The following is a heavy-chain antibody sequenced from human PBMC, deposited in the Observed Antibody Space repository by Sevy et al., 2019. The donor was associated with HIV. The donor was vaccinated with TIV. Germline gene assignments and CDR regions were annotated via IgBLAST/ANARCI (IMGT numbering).Heavy chain of an antibody. V-gene: IGHV3-30*04. CDR2: ISLDGSKK. CDR3: ARDEFYWGGSTSCLSY. Sequence: GGSLRLSCAASGFTFTSHAMYWVRQAPGKGLEWVALISLDGSKKDYADSVKGRFTISRDNSKKRLYLQMNSLRAEDTAVYYCARDEFYWGGSTSCLSYWGQGTLVTVSS. CDR1: GFTFTSHA. J-gene: IGHJ4*02. D-gene: IGHD2-2*01.